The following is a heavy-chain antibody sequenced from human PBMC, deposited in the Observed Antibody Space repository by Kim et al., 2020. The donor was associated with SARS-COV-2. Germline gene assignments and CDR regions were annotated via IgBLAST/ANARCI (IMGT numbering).Heavy chain of an antibody. CDR2: INTGNGNT. D-gene: IGHD6-19*01. J-gene: IGHJ1*01. V-gene: IGHV1-3*04. CDR1: GYTFISYA. Sequence: ASVKVSCKTSGYTFISYAIHWVRQAPGQRLEWMGWINTGNGNTKFSQKFQGRVTFTRHTSARTAYMEMSSLRSEDTAIYYCVKDLTVAGTFSYFHHWGQG. CDR3: VKDLTVAGTFSYFHH.